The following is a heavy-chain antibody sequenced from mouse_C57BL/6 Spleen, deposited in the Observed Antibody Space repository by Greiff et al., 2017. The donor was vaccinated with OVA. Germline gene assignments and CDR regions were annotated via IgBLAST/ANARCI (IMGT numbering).Heavy chain of an antibody. V-gene: IGHV1-82*01. CDR2: IYPGDGDT. J-gene: IGHJ2*01. CDR3: ARTYSNPPYYFDY. Sequence: VQLQQSGPELVKPGASVTISCKASGYAFSSSWMNWVKQRPGKGLEWIGRIYPGDGDTNYNGKFKGKATLTADKSSSTADMQLSSLTSEDSAVYFCARTYSNPPYYFDYWGQGTTLTVSS. CDR1: GYAFSSSW. D-gene: IGHD2-5*01.